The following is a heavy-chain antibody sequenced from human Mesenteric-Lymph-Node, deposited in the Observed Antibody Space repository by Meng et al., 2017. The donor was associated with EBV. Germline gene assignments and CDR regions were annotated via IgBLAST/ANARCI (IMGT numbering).Heavy chain of an antibody. CDR1: GGSIRASNW. D-gene: IGHD6-13*01. CDR2: IHHSGST. CDR3: ARQYSSSWYGWFDP. Sequence: QVQLQESGPGLVKPSGTLSLTCGVSGGSIRASNWWSWVRQPPGKGLEWIGDIHHSGSTNYHPSLRSRVTISLDTSKNQFSLKLNSVTAADTAVYYCARQYSSSWYGWFDPWGQGTLVTVSS. V-gene: IGHV4-4*02. J-gene: IGHJ5*02.